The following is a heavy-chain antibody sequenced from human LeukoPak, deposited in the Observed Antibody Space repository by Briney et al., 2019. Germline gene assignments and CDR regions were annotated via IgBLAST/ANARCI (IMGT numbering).Heavy chain of an antibody. CDR2: LKPDGRDK. J-gene: IGHJ4*02. CDR3: VRDLDF. V-gene: IGHV3-7*05. Sequence: GRSLRLSCAASGFTFSSYWMDWVRQAPGKGLEWVANLKPDGRDKYYTDSVKGRFTISRDNAKGSLYLQMNSLRAEDTAVYYCVRDLDFWGQGTLVTVSS. CDR1: GFTFSSYW.